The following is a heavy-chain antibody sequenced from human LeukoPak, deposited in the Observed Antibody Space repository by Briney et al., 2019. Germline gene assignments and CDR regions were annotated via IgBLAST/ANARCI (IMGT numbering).Heavy chain of an antibody. CDR1: GGSFSGYY. V-gene: IGHV4-34*01. CDR2: INHSGST. Sequence: SETLSLTCAVYGGSFSGYYWSWIRQPPGKGLGWIGEINHSGSTNYNPSLKSRVTISVDTSKNQFSLKLSSVTAADTAVYYCARGDRTTVTTVDPWGQGTLVTVSS. CDR3: ARGDRTTVTTVDP. D-gene: IGHD4-11*01. J-gene: IGHJ5*02.